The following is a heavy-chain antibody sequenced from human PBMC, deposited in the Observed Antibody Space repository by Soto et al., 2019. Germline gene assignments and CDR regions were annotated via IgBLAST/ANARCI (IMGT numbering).Heavy chain of an antibody. V-gene: IGHV3-53*01. CDR1: GFTVSSIY. CDR3: ARGQFSSGYLDY. D-gene: IGHD6-19*01. CDR2: IYSGGST. Sequence: GGSLRLSCAASGFTVSSIYMSWVRQAPGKGLEWVSVIYSGGSTYYADSVKGRFTISRDNSKNTLYLQMNSLRAEDTAVYYCARGQFSSGYLDYWGQGTLVTVPS. J-gene: IGHJ4*02.